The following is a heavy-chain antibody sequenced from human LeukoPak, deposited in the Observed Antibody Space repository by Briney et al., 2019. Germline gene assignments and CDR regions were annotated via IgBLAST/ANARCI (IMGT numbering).Heavy chain of an antibody. CDR1: GFTFSSYS. J-gene: IGHJ4*02. CDR2: ISSSSNYI. V-gene: IGHV3-21*01. Sequence: PGGSLRLSYAASGFTFSSYSMNWVRQAPGKGLEWVSSISSSSNYIYYADSMKGRFTISRDNAKNSLYLQMNSLRAEDTAVYYCASGELLYYFDYWGQGTLVTVSS. CDR3: ASGELLYYFDY. D-gene: IGHD1-26*01.